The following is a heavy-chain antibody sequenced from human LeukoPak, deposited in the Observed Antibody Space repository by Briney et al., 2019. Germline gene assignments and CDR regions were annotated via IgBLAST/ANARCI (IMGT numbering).Heavy chain of an antibody. CDR2: ISGDGGST. CDR3: AKAIQRLWGLYYFYYYWDV. Sequence: GGSLRLSCAASGFTFDDYAMHWVRQAPGKGLEWVSLISGDGGSTYYADSVKGRFTIYRDNSKNSLYLQMNSLRTEDTALYYCAKAIQRLWGLYYFYYYWDVWAKGTTVTVSS. D-gene: IGHD2-2*01. V-gene: IGHV3-43*02. CDR1: GFTFDDYA. J-gene: IGHJ6*03.